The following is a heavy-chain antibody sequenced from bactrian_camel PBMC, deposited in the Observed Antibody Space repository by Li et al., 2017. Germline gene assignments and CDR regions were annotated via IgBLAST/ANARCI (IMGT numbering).Heavy chain of an antibody. Sequence: HVQLVESGGGSVQAGGSLRLSCTVSGYTSSTWCMAWFRQAPGSEREGVAGIDTTGSTTYADSMKDRFTISKDNAKNSVYLQMNSLKLEDTAMYYCAADFGPYCSGSYLARRANFEGQGTQVTV. V-gene: IGHV3S53*01. J-gene: IGHJ4*01. CDR1: GYTSSTWC. CDR2: IDTTGST. D-gene: IGHD2*01.